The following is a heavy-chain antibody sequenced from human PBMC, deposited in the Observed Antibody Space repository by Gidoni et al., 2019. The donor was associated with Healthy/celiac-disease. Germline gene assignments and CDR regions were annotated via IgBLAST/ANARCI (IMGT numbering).Heavy chain of an antibody. Sequence: QVQLVQSGAEVKKPGSSVKVSCKASGGTFSSYAISWVRQAPGQGLEWMGGIIPLFGTANYAQKFQGRVTITADESTSTAYMELSSLRSEDTAVYYCASSSGYDAIRGYYYYGMDVWGQGTTVTVSS. V-gene: IGHV1-69*01. D-gene: IGHD5-12*01. CDR3: ASSSGYDAIRGYYYYGMDV. CDR1: GGTFSSYA. CDR2: IIPLFGTA. J-gene: IGHJ6*02.